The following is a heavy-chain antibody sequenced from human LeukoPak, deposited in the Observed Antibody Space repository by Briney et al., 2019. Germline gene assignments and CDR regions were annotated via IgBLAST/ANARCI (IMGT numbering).Heavy chain of an antibody. CDR3: ARDWASSGWPRHFDY. D-gene: IGHD6-19*01. CDR1: GYTFTSYA. Sequence: ASVKVSCKASGYTFTSYAMNWVRQAPGQGLEWMGWINTNTGNPTYAQGFTGRFVFSLDTSVSTAYLQISSLKAEDTAVYYCARDWASSGWPRHFDYWGQGTLVTVSS. CDR2: INTNTGNP. V-gene: IGHV7-4-1*02. J-gene: IGHJ4*02.